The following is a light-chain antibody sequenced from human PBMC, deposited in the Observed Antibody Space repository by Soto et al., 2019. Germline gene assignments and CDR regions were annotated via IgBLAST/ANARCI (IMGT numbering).Light chain of an antibody. CDR1: SSNIGSNT. Sequence: QSVLTRPPSASGTPGQRVTISCSGSSSNIGSNTVNWYHHLPGTAPKLLIYSDYQRPSGVPDRFSGSKSGISASLAISGLQSEDEADYYCATWDDSLNGWVFGGGTKLTVL. J-gene: IGLJ3*02. V-gene: IGLV1-44*01. CDR2: SDY. CDR3: ATWDDSLNGWV.